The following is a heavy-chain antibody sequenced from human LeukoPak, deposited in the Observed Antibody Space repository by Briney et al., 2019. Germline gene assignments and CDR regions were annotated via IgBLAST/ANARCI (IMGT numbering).Heavy chain of an antibody. Sequence: SETLSLTCTVSGGSISSSSYYWGWIRQPPGKGLEWIGSIYYSGSTYYNPSLKSRVTISVDTSKNQFSLKLSSVTAADTAVYYCARTSSSGLVGGYYFDYWGQGTLVTVSS. CDR1: GGSISSSSYY. J-gene: IGHJ4*02. CDR2: IYYSGST. V-gene: IGHV4-39*07. CDR3: ARTSSSGLVGGYYFDY. D-gene: IGHD6-19*01.